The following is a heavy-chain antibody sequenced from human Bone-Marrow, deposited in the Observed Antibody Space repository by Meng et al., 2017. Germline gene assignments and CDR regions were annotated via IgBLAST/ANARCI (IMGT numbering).Heavy chain of an antibody. CDR1: GYIFTNYD. CDR2: LNPRTGNT. CDR3: ARDYGGNSGRFDP. D-gene: IGHD4-23*01. V-gene: IGHV1-8*01. Sequence: VQLVQSGADVKKPGASGRVTCKASGYIFTNYDLSWVRQSAGQGPEWMGWLNPRTGNTGYAQKFQGRVTLTRDTSRSTAYMELSSLTSDDTAIYYCARDYGGNSGRFDPWGQGTLVTVSS. J-gene: IGHJ5*02.